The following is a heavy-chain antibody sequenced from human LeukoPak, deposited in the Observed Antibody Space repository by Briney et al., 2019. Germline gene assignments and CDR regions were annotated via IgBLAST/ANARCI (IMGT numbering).Heavy chain of an antibody. V-gene: IGHV6-1*01. CDR1: GDSVSSNSAA. D-gene: IGHD3-10*01. CDR3: ARGPGALLR. Sequence: SQTLSLSCVISGDSVSSNSAAWNWIRQSPSRGLEWLGRTHYRSKWYSYSAVSVKSRIIINPDTSKNQFSLQLNSVTPEDTAVYYCARGPGALLRWGQGILVTVSS. CDR2: THYRSKWYS. J-gene: IGHJ4*02.